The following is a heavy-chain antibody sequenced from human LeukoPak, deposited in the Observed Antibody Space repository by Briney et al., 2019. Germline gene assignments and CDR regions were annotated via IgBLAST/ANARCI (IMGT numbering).Heavy chain of an antibody. Sequence: GGSLRLSCEASGFTFSRYWMHWVRQAPGKGLVWVSRIKSDGKTNYADSVKGRFTISRDNAKNTVSLQMDSLRAEDTGVYYCARAPSEVGGYYPEYFRHWGQGTRVTVSS. CDR3: ARAPSEVGGYYPEYFRH. J-gene: IGHJ1*01. D-gene: IGHD3-22*01. CDR2: IKSDGKT. V-gene: IGHV3-74*01. CDR1: GFTFSRYW.